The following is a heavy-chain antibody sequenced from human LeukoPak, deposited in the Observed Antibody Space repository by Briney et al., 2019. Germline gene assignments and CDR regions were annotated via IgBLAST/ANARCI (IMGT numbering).Heavy chain of an antibody. D-gene: IGHD2-8*01. Sequence: GASVKVSCKASGYTFTSYGIRWVRQAPGQGLEWMGWISAYNGNTNYAQKLQGRVTMTTDTSTSTAYMELRSLRSDDTAVYYCAREGRYCTNGVCYTSHLDYWGQGTLVTVSS. CDR1: GYTFTSYG. CDR2: ISAYNGNT. V-gene: IGHV1-18*01. J-gene: IGHJ4*02. CDR3: AREGRYCTNGVCYTSHLDY.